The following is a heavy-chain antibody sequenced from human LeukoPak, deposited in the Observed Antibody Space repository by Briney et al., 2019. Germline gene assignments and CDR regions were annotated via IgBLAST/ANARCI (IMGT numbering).Heavy chain of an antibody. CDR2: ISHSGSP. V-gene: IGHV4-38-2*02. CDR1: GYSISSGYY. CDR3: ARDGGWYKRGLDYYYYYMDV. J-gene: IGHJ6*03. Sequence: SETLSLTCTVSGYSISSGYYWGWIRQPPGKGLEWIGSISHSGSPYYNPSLKSRVTISVHTSKNQFSLKLSSVTAADTAVYYCARDGGWYKRGLDYYYYYMDVWGKGTSVTVSS. D-gene: IGHD6-19*01.